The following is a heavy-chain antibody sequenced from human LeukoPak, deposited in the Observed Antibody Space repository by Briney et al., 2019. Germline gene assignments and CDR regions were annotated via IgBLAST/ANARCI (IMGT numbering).Heavy chain of an antibody. V-gene: IGHV1-69*04. CDR3: ARDVGTAMAFDY. J-gene: IGHJ4*02. CDR1: GGTFSSYT. D-gene: IGHD5-18*01. Sequence: SVKVSCKASGGTFSSYTISWVRQAPGQGLEWMGRIIPILGIANYAQKSQGRVTITADKSTSTAYMELSSLRSEDTAVYYCARDVGTAMAFDYWGQGTLVTVSS. CDR2: IIPILGIA.